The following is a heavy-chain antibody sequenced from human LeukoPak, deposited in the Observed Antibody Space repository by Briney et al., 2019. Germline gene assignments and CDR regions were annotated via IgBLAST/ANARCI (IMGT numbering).Heavy chain of an antibody. Sequence: ASVKVSCKVSGYTLTELSMHWVRQAPGKGLERMGGFDPEDGETIYAQKFQGRVTMTEDTSTDTAYMELSSLRSEDTAVYYCATGRTYYYGSGSMGDAFDIWGQGTMVTVSS. D-gene: IGHD3-10*01. CDR3: ATGRTYYYGSGSMGDAFDI. CDR2: FDPEDGET. CDR1: GYTLTELS. V-gene: IGHV1-24*01. J-gene: IGHJ3*02.